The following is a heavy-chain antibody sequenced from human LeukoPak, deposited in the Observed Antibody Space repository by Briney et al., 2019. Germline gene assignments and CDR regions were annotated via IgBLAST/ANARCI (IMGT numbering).Heavy chain of an antibody. Sequence: SETLSLTCTVSGGSISSYYWSWIRQPAGKGLEWIGRIYTSGSTNYNPSLKSRVTMSVDTSKNQFSLKLSSVTAADTAVYYCAREDYDYVWGSYRYRHFDYWGQGTLVTASS. CDR2: IYTSGST. D-gene: IGHD3-16*02. V-gene: IGHV4-4*07. J-gene: IGHJ4*02. CDR3: AREDYDYVWGSYRYRHFDY. CDR1: GGSISSYY.